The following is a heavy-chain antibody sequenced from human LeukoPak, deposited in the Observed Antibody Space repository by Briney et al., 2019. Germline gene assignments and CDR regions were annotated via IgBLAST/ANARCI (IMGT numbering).Heavy chain of an antibody. J-gene: IGHJ6*04. CDR3: ARRYCSGGSCYMRGYYGMDV. V-gene: IGHV4-34*01. CDR2: ISHSGST. CDR1: NGSFGAYS. D-gene: IGHD2-15*01. Sequence: SETLSLTCAVSNGSFGAYSWSWIRHSPGKGLQWIGEISHSGSTNYNPSLKLRVSISLDMSKNHFSLRLSSVTAADTAVYFCARRYCSGGSCYMRGYYGMDVWATGTTVIVSS.